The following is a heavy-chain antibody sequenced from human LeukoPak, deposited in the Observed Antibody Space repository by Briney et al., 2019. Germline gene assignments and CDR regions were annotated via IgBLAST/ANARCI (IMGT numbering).Heavy chain of an antibody. V-gene: IGHV3-30*04. Sequence: GGSLRLSCAASGFTFSSYAMHWVRQAPGKWLEWVAVISYDGSNKYYADSVKGRFTISRDNSKNTLYLQMNSLRAEDTAVYYCARAWDSSSWYAEKTYGMDVWGQGTTVTVSS. J-gene: IGHJ6*02. CDR3: ARAWDSSSWYAEKTYGMDV. CDR2: ISYDGSNK. D-gene: IGHD6-13*01. CDR1: GFTFSSYA.